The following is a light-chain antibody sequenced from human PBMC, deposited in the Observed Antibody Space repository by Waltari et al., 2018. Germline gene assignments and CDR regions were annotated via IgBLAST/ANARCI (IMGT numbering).Light chain of an antibody. V-gene: IGLV3-19*01. CDR1: RLRTYY. CDR3: HSRDSSGDVV. CDR2: GKN. Sequence: SSELTQDPAVSVALGQTVRITCQGDRLRTYYVSWLQQKPGQAPAIVIFGKNNRPSGIPDRFSASTSGSTSSLTIIGAQAEDEADYYCHSRDSSGDVVIGGGTKLTVV. J-gene: IGLJ2*01.